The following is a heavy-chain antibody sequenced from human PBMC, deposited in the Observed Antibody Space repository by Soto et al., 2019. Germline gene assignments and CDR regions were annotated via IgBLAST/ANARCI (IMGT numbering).Heavy chain of an antibody. Sequence: GASLKISCKVSGYSFASQWISWVRQVPGKGQEWMGRIDLSESYTTYNPSFQGHVTFSADKSITTAYLQWRSLEASDTAIYYCATQGLPTYHLAYWGQGTLVTVSS. J-gene: IGHJ4*02. V-gene: IGHV5-10-1*01. D-gene: IGHD2-2*01. CDR2: IDLSESYT. CDR3: ATQGLPTYHLAY. CDR1: GYSFASQW.